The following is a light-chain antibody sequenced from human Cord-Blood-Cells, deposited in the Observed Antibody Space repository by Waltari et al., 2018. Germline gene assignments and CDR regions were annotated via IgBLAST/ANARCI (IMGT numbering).Light chain of an antibody. CDR3: QQYNNWPWT. CDR1: QSVSSN. V-gene: IGKV3-15*01. J-gene: IGKJ1*01. CDR2: GAS. Sequence: EIVMTQSPATLSVSPGDRATLSCRASQSVSSNLAWYQQKPGQAPRLLINGASTRATGIPAMFSGSGSGTEFTLTISSLQSEDFAVYYCQQYNNWPWTFGQGTKVEIK.